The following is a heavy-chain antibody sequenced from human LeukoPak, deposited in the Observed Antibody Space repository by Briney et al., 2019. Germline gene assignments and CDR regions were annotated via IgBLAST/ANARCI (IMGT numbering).Heavy chain of an antibody. CDR3: ARAYLEAGVFDY. V-gene: IGHV1-69*06. CDR1: GGTFSSYA. Sequence: GASVKVSCKASGGTFSSYAISWVRQAPGQGLEWMGGIVPIFGTANYAQKFQGRVTITADKSTSTAYMELSSLRSEDTAVYYCARAYLEAGVFDYWGQGTLVTVSS. D-gene: IGHD3-3*01. J-gene: IGHJ4*02. CDR2: IVPIFGTA.